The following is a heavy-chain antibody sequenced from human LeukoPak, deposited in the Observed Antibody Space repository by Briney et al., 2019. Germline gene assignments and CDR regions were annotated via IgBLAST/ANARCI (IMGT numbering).Heavy chain of an antibody. CDR3: AKDRNWYFDY. CDR1: GFTFSSSG. Sequence: GGSLRLSCAASGFTFSSSGMHWVRQAPGKGLEWVAFKQYDGSNKYRADSVKGRFTISRDNSKNTLYLQMNSLRAEDTAVYYCAKDRNWYFDYWGQGTLVTVSS. J-gene: IGHJ4*02. V-gene: IGHV3-30*02. CDR2: KQYDGSNK. D-gene: IGHD1-1*01.